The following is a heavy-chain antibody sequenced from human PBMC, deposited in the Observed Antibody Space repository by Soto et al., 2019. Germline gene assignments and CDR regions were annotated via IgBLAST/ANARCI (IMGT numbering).Heavy chain of an antibody. D-gene: IGHD4-17*01. CDR2: IYPGDSDT. Sequence: ESRTISCKGSGYSFSIYWIGWVRQIPGKGLEWMGIIYPGDSDTRYSPSFQGQVTISADKSISTAYLQWSSLKASDTAMYYCARSGDYYYYYGMDVWGQGNTVTVSS. V-gene: IGHV5-51*01. CDR3: ARSGDYYYYYGMDV. J-gene: IGHJ6*02. CDR1: GYSFSIYW.